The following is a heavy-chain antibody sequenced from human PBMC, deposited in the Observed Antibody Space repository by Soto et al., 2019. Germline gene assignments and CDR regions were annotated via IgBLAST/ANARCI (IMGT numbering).Heavy chain of an antibody. V-gene: IGHV4-61*03. J-gene: IGHJ5*01. D-gene: IGHD3-22*01. Sequence: WTWIRQSPGKGLEWIGYIFHSGITDYNPSVKSRVTISIDKSRNLFSLTLTSVTAADTAVYYCARDRYFYDSRGYYRTLDSWGQGTLVTVSS. CDR2: IFHSGIT. CDR3: ARDRYFYDSRGYYRTLDS.